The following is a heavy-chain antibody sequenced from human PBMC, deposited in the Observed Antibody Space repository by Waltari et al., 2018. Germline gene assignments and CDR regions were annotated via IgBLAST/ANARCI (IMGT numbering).Heavy chain of an antibody. Sequence: QVQLVGSGGGVVQPGNSLRISCEASGFTFRNYGFHRVRQAPGKAVDWVAVISSDGNFKYHADSVKGRFTISRDNSRNTLYLQMDSLTIEDTGVYFCAKEKRNVGVDYWGQGILVTVSS. D-gene: IGHD3-10*02. J-gene: IGHJ4*02. V-gene: IGHV3-30*18. CDR2: ISSDGNFK. CDR3: AKEKRNVGVDY. CDR1: GFTFRNYG.